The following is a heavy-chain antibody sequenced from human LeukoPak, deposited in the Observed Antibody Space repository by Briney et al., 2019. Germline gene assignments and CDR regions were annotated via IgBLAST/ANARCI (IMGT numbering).Heavy chain of an antibody. CDR3: AKNAPVVVIYYFDY. Sequence: GGSLRLSCAASGFTFSSSGMHWVRQAPGKGLEWVTFIRFDGTNKYYADSVKGRFTISRDNSKNTLYLQMNSLRAEDTAVYYCAKNAPVVVIYYFDYWGQGTLVTVSS. D-gene: IGHD3-22*01. CDR2: IRFDGTNK. CDR1: GFTFSSSG. V-gene: IGHV3-30*02. J-gene: IGHJ4*02.